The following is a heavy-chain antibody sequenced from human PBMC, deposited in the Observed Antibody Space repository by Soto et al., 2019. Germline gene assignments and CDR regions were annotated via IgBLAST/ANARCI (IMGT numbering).Heavy chain of an antibody. CDR3: AKNNMGYYLDY. CDR2: ISGSGGTT. J-gene: IGHJ4*02. D-gene: IGHD3-10*01. Sequence: EVQVLESGGALVQPGGSLRLSCAASGFTFSNYAMSWVRQAPGKGLEWVSSISGSGGTTYYADSVKGRLTLSRDNSKNTLYLQMNSLRGEDTAVYYCAKNNMGYYLDYWGQGTLVTVSS. V-gene: IGHV3-23*01. CDR1: GFTFSNYA.